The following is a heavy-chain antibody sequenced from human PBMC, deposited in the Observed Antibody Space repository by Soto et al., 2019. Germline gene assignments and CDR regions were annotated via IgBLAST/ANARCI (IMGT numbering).Heavy chain of an antibody. D-gene: IGHD2-15*01. Sequence: SETLSLTCTVSGGSISDIRYCWGWLRQPPGKGLQWIGCMFYSGATYYNPSLKNRVTLSVDTSNNEFSLKLVSVTAPDTAVYYCARHKSGSDWLDPWGQGTLVTVSS. V-gene: IGHV4-39*01. J-gene: IGHJ5*02. CDR3: ARHKSGSDWLDP. CDR1: GGSISDIRYC. CDR2: MFYSGAT.